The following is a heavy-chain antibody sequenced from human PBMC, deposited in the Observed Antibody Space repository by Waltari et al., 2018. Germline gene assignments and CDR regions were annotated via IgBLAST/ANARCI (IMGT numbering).Heavy chain of an antibody. D-gene: IGHD1-26*01. V-gene: IGHV4-39*01. CDR1: GGSISSSSYY. CDR3: AGLTYIVGAQV. CDR2: IYYSGRH. Sequence: QLQLQESGPGLVKPSETLSLTCTVSGGSISSSSYYWGWIRQLPGKGLEWIGIIYYSGRHYYHPSLKSRVTISVETSKNQFSLKLSSVTDADTSVYYCAGLTYIVGAQVWGQGPLVTVSS. J-gene: IGHJ4*02.